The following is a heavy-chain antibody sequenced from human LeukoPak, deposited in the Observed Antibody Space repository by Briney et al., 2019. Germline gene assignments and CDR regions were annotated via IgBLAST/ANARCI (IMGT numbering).Heavy chain of an antibody. D-gene: IGHD1-26*01. CDR1: GFTFSDYY. V-gene: IGHV3-11*01. J-gene: IGHJ6*02. Sequence: GGSLRLSCAAPGFTFSDYYMSWIRQAPGKGLEWVSYISSSGSTIYYADSVKGRFTISRDNAKNSLYLQMNSLRAEDTAVYYCARDHSEVVGATVEYYYGMDVWGQGTTVTVSS. CDR2: ISSSGSTI. CDR3: ARDHSEVVGATVEYYYGMDV.